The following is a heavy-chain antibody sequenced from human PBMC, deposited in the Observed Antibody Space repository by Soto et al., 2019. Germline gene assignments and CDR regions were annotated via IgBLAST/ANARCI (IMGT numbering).Heavy chain of an antibody. Sequence: QVQLLESGPGLVKPSQNLSLICNVSGASISSGGYYWSWIRQRPGGGLEWLGFIYYSGISHYNPSLKSRATISVDTSKSQFSLKLISVSAADTAVYYCARTEWIQLWFDYWGQGALVTVS. CDR2: IYYSGIS. CDR3: ARTEWIQLWFDY. CDR1: GASISSGGYY. J-gene: IGHJ4*02. D-gene: IGHD5-18*01. V-gene: IGHV4-31*03.